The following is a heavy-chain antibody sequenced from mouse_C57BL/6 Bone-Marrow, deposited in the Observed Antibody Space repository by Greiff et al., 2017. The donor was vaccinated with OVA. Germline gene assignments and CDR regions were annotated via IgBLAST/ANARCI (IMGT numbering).Heavy chain of an antibody. CDR1: GFTFSDYG. D-gene: IGHD2-2*01. J-gene: IGHJ1*03. CDR2: ISSGSSTI. CDR3: ARYYYGYDAYFDV. V-gene: IGHV5-17*01. Sequence: EVKLVESGGGLVKPGGSLKLSCAASGFTFSDYGMHWVRQAPEKGLEWVAYISSGSSTIYYADTVKGRFPIFRNNAKNTLFLQMTSLRSEDTAMYYCARYYYGYDAYFDVWGTGTTVTVSS.